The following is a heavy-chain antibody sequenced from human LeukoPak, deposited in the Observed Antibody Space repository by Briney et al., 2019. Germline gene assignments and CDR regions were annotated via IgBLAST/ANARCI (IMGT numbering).Heavy chain of an antibody. CDR1: GFTFSSYA. J-gene: IGHJ4*02. Sequence: GGSLRLSCAASGFTFSSYAMSWVRQAPGKGLEWVSVISGSDGGTYYADSVKGRFTISRDNSKNTLYLQMNSLRAEDTAIFYCAKNSAGNRYPALDYRGQGTLVTVSS. V-gene: IGHV3-23*01. CDR3: AKNSAGNRYPALDY. CDR2: ISGSDGGT. D-gene: IGHD2-15*01.